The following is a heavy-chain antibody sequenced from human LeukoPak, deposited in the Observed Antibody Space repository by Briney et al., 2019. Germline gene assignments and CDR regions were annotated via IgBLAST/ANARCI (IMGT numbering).Heavy chain of an antibody. J-gene: IGHJ4*02. V-gene: IGHV3-23*01. CDR2: ISGSGGST. CDR1: GFTFSSYA. CDR3: AKGGFGELTDEGYFDY. Sequence: PGGSLRLSCAASGFTFSSYAMSWVRQAPGKGLEWVSAISGSGGSTYYADSVKGRFTISRDNSKNTLYLQMNSLRAEDTAVYYCAKGGFGELTDEGYFDYWGQGTLVTVSS. D-gene: IGHD3-10*01.